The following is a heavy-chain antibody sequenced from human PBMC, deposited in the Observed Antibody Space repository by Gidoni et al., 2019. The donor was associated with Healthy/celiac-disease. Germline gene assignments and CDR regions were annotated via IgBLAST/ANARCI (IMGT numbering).Heavy chain of an antibody. CDR1: GFSLSTSGVG. CDR3: AHRASSGWYTFWVDY. J-gene: IGHJ4*02. CDR2: IYWNDDK. V-gene: IGHV2-5*01. Sequence: QITLKESGPTLVKPTQTLTLTCTFSGFSLSTSGVGVGWIRQPPGKALEWLALIYWNDDKRYSPSLKSRLTITKDTSKNQVVLTMTNMDPVDTATYYCAHRASSGWYTFWVDYWGQGTLVTVSS. D-gene: IGHD6-19*01.